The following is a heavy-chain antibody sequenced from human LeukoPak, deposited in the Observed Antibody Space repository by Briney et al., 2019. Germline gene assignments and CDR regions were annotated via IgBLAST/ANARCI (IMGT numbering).Heavy chain of an antibody. V-gene: IGHV4-38-2*02. D-gene: IGHD4-17*01. Sequence: PSETLSLTCTVSGYSIISGSYWAWIRQPPGKGLEWIGHIYHSGTTSYNLSLKSRVTISVDTSKNQFSLKLSSVTAADTAVYYCARSRGGDYLVWFDPWGQGTLVTVSS. CDR2: IYHSGTT. J-gene: IGHJ5*02. CDR3: ARSRGGDYLVWFDP. CDR1: GYSIISGSY.